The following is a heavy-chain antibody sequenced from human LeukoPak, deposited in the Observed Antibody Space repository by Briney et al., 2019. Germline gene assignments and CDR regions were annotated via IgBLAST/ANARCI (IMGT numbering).Heavy chain of an antibody. CDR1: GYTFTSYG. J-gene: IGHJ6*03. CDR2: ISGYNGNT. Sequence: ASVKVSCKAPGYTFTSYGISWVRQAPGQGLEWMGWISGYNGNTNYTQKLQGRVTMTTDTSTSKAYMELRSLRSDDTAVYYCARAGDGYNLYYYYYMDVWGKGTTVTVSS. V-gene: IGHV1-18*01. D-gene: IGHD5-24*01. CDR3: ARAGDGYNLYYYYYMDV.